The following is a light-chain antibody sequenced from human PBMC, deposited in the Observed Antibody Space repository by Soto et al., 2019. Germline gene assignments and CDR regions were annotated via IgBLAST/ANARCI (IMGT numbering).Light chain of an antibody. V-gene: IGLV1-40*01. CDR1: TFNIGTRSD. CDR2: DDN. CDR3: QSYDNSLSGYV. J-gene: IGLJ1*01. Sequence: QAVVTQPPSVSGAPGQRVTISCTGSTFNIGTRSDVHWFQQLPGTAPKLLIFDDNNRPSGVPDRFSGSKSGTSASLAITGLQAEDEADYYCQSYDNSLSGYVFGTGTKLTVL.